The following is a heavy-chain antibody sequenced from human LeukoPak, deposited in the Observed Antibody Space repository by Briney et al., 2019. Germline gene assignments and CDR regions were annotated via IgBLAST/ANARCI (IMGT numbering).Heavy chain of an antibody. CDR3: AKDKWYSSGWDDAFDI. J-gene: IGHJ3*02. CDR2: ISGSGGST. D-gene: IGHD6-19*01. Sequence: GGSLRLSCAASGFTFSSYAMSWVRQAPGKGLEWVSAISGSGGSTYYADSVKGRFTISRDNSKNTLYLQMNSLRAEDTAVYYCAKDKWYSSGWDDAFDIWGQGTMVTVSS. CDR1: GFTFSSYA. V-gene: IGHV3-23*01.